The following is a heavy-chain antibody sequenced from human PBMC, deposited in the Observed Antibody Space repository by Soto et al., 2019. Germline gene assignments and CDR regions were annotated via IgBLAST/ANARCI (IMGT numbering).Heavy chain of an antibody. CDR2: ISGSGGST. V-gene: IGHV3-23*01. D-gene: IGHD6-13*01. CDR3: AKDQGSSWYEIDY. CDR1: GFTFSNYA. Sequence: EVQLLESGGGLVQPGGSLRLSCAASGFTFSNYAVTWVRQAPGKGLEWVSTISGSGGSTYYADSVKGRFTLSRDNSKNTLYLQMNSLRAEDTAVYYCAKDQGSSWYEIDYWGQGTLFTVSS. J-gene: IGHJ4*02.